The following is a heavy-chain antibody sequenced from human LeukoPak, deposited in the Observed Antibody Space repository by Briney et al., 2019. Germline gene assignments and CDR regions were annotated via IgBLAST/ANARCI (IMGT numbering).Heavy chain of an antibody. D-gene: IGHD1-26*01. CDR1: GYTFTSYG. CDR2: ISAYNGNT. Sequence: ASVKVSCKASGYTFTSYGINWVRQAPGQGLEWVGWISAYNGNTNYAQRLQGRVTMTTDTSTSTAYMELRSLRSDDTAVYYCARDFDQYSGRFGGFGHDFWGQGTLVTVSS. CDR3: ARDFDQYSGRFGGFGHDF. V-gene: IGHV1-18*01. J-gene: IGHJ4*02.